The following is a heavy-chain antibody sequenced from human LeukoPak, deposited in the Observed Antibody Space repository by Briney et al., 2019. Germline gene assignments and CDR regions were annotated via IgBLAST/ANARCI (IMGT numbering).Heavy chain of an antibody. V-gene: IGHV3-23*01. J-gene: IGHJ6*02. CDR1: GFTFSSYD. Sequence: GGSLRLSCAASGFTFSSYDIKWVRQAPGKGLEWVSVISDSGGTTYYADSVKGRFTISRDNSKNTLYLQMNSLRVEDTAVYYCARGYGMDVWGQGTTVTVSS. CDR2: ISDSGGTT. CDR3: ARGYGMDV.